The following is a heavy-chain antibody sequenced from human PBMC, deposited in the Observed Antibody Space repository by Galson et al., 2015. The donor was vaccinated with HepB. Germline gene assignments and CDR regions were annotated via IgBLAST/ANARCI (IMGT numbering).Heavy chain of an antibody. CDR2: IIPIFGTA. J-gene: IGHJ6*03. CDR1: GGTFSSYA. Sequence: SVKVSCKASGGTFSSYAISWVRQAPGQGLEWMGGIIPIFGTANYAQKFQGRVTITADESTSTAYMKLSSLRSEDTAVYYCARVPHYYDSSGYYYVYYYMDVWGKGTTVTVSS. D-gene: IGHD3-22*01. CDR3: ARVPHYYDSSGYYYVYYYMDV. V-gene: IGHV1-69*13.